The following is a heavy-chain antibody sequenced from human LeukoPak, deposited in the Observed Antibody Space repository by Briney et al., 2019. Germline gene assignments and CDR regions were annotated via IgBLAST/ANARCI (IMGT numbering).Heavy chain of an antibody. CDR2: ISYDGSNK. Sequence: GGSLRLSCAASGFTFSSYGMHWVRQAPGKGLEWVAVISYDGSNKYYADSVKGRFTISRDNSKNTLHLQMNSLRAEDTAVYYCAKDYARLVIPDYWGQGTLVTVSS. CDR3: AKDYARLVIPDY. CDR1: GFTFSSYG. J-gene: IGHJ4*02. V-gene: IGHV3-30*18. D-gene: IGHD3-9*01.